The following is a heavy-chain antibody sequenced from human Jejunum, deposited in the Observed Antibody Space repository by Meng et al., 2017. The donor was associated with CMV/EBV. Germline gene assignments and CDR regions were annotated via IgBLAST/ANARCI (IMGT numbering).Heavy chain of an antibody. CDR2: ISGGGGTT. CDR3: ATPATSSGWYYFDC. D-gene: IGHD6-19*01. J-gene: IGHJ4*02. V-gene: IGHV3-23*01. Sequence: SGFTFNRHTMTWVRQAPGRGLEWVSIISGGGGTTYYADSVKGRFTISRDNSKNTLYLQMNSLRGEDTALYYCATPATSSGWYYFDCWGQGTLVTVSS. CDR1: GFTFNRHT.